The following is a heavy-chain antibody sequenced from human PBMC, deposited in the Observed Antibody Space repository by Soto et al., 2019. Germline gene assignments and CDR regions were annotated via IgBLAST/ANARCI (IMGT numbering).Heavy chain of an antibody. CDR2: IKKDGTEK. CDR3: ARGPSYSDYSNDWFFDS. V-gene: IGHV3-7*03. J-gene: IGHJ4*02. D-gene: IGHD3-9*01. Sequence: EVQLVESGGGFVQPGGSLRLAWAASGFTFSGYWMTWVRQAPGKGLEWVADIKKDGTEKYYVDSLKGRFTISRDNAKKSVYLQMNGLTVEDTAVYRCARGPSYSDYSNDWFFDSWGQGALVTVSS. CDR1: GFTFSGYW.